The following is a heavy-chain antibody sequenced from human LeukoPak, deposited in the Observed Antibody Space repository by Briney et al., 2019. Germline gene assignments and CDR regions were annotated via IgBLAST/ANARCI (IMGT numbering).Heavy chain of an antibody. CDR3: ARENCGGDCNFDY. D-gene: IGHD2-21*02. V-gene: IGHV3-74*01. J-gene: IGHJ4*02. Sequence: GGSLRLSCVASGFTVSSNQITWVRQAPGKGLVWVSRINNDGSTTTYADSVKGRFTISRDNAKNTLYLQLNSLRAEDTAVYYCARENCGGDCNFDYWGQGTLVIVSS. CDR1: GFTVSSNQ. CDR2: INNDGSTT.